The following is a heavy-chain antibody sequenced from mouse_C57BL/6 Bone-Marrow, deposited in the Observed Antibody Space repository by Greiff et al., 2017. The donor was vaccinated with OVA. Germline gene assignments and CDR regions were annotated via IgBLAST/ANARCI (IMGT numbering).Heavy chain of an antibody. CDR3: GGPLFAY. Sequence: QVTLKVSGPELVKPGASVKISCKASGYAFSSSWMNWVKQRPGKGLEWIGRIYPGDGDTNYNGKFKGKATLTADKSSSTAYMQLSSLTSEDSAVYFCGGPLFAYWGQGTLVTVSA. V-gene: IGHV1-82*01. D-gene: IGHD3-3*01. CDR1: GYAFSSSW. CDR2: IYPGDGDT. J-gene: IGHJ3*01.